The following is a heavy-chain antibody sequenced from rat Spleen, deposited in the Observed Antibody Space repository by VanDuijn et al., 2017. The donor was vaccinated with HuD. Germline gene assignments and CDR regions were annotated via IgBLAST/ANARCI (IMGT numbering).Heavy chain of an antibody. D-gene: IGHD1-4*01. CDR2: TSYEGSST. J-gene: IGHJ2*01. Sequence: EVQLVESDGGLVQPGRSLKLSCAASGFTFSDCYMAWVRQAPTKGLEWVASTSYEGSSTDYGDSVKGRFTISRDNAKSTLYLQMDSLKSEDTATYYCARETGYNSYFDYWDQGVMVTVSS. CDR1: GFTFSDCY. V-gene: IGHV5-22*01. CDR3: ARETGYNSYFDY.